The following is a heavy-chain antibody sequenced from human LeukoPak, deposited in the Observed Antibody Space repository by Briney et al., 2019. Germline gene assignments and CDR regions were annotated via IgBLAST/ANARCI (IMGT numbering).Heavy chain of an antibody. CDR1: GFTVSSIH. J-gene: IGHJ4*02. V-gene: IGHV3-53*01. CDR2: TYTGGNS. CDR3: ARESSGPIDY. Sequence: GGSLRLSCAASGFTVSSIHMVWVRQAPGKGLEWVSVTYTGGNSYYADSVKGRFTISGDNSKNTLYLQMNSLRAEDTAVYYCARESSGPIDYWGQGTLVTVSS. D-gene: IGHD3-22*01.